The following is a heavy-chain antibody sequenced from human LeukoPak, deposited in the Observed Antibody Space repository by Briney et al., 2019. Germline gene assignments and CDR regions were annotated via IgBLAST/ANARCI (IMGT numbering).Heavy chain of an antibody. D-gene: IGHD6-19*01. CDR3: ARWYSGGWAFDY. CDR1: GGSISTYY. CDR2: IHYSGST. Sequence: PSETLSLTCTVSGGSISTYYWNWIRQPPGKGLEWIGYIHYSGSTKYNPSLKSRVTISVDTSKNQFSLKLSSVTAADTAVFYCARWYSGGWAFDYWGQGTLVTVSS. J-gene: IGHJ4*02. V-gene: IGHV4-59*12.